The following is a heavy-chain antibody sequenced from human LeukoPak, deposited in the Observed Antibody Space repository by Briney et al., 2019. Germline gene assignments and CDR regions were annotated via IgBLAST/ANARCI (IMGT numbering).Heavy chain of an antibody. V-gene: IGHV4-4*07. J-gene: IGHJ4*02. D-gene: IGHD6-19*01. Sequence: PSEALSLTCTVSGGSISNYFWTWIRQPAGKGLEWIGRIHTSGSTNYNPSLKSRVTMSVDTSKNQFSLKLSSVTAADTAVYYCARGKVVAGTPGQNSWDYWGQGTLVTVSS. CDR3: ARGKVVAGTPGQNSWDY. CDR2: IHTSGST. CDR1: GGSISNYF.